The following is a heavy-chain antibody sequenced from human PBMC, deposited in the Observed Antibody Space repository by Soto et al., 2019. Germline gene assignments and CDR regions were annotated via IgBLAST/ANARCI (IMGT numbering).Heavy chain of an antibody. Sequence: GGSLRLSCAASGFTFSSYGMHWVRQAPGKGLEWVAVIWYDGSNKYYADSVKGRFTISRDNSKNTLYLQMNSLRAEDTAVYYCARVGYDSARSVKYYYYYMDVWGKGTTVTVSS. CDR1: GFTFSSYG. D-gene: IGHD3-3*01. CDR2: IWYDGSNK. J-gene: IGHJ6*03. V-gene: IGHV3-33*01. CDR3: ARVGYDSARSVKYYYYYMDV.